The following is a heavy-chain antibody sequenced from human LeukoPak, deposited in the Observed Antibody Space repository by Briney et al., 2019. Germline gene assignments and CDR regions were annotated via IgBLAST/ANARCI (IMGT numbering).Heavy chain of an antibody. Sequence: GGSLRLSCAASGFTFSDYYMSWIRQAPGKGLEWVSYISSSGSTIYYADSVKGRFTISRNNAKNSLYLQMNSLRAEDTAVYYCAASIAAAGTSGFDYWGQGTLVTVSS. V-gene: IGHV3-11*01. D-gene: IGHD6-13*01. CDR1: GFTFSDYY. J-gene: IGHJ4*02. CDR3: AASIAAAGTSGFDY. CDR2: ISSSGSTI.